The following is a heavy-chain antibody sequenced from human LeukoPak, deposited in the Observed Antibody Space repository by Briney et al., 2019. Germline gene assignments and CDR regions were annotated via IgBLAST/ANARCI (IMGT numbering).Heavy chain of an antibody. CDR1: GGSVSSSSYF. CDR3: ARVDGYIFDY. CDR2: IYYTGST. Sequence: SETLSLTCTVSGGSVSSSSYFWGLIRQPPGKGLEWIGSIYYTGSTHYNPSLKSRVTISLDMSKNQLSLKLSSVTAADTAVYYCARVDGYIFDYWGQGTLVTVSS. J-gene: IGHJ4*02. D-gene: IGHD3-22*01. V-gene: IGHV4-39*07.